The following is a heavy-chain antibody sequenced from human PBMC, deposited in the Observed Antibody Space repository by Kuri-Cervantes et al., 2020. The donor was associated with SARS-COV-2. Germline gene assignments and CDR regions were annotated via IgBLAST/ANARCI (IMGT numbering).Heavy chain of an antibody. Sequence: GGSLRLSCAASGFTVSSNYMSWVRQAPGKGLEWVSVIYSGGSTYYADSVKGRFTISRDNSKNTLYLQMNSPRAEDTAVYYCAREVYLEGYYFDYWGQGNLVNVSS. V-gene: IGHV3-53*01. CDR3: AREVYLEGYYFDY. J-gene: IGHJ4*02. CDR2: IYSGGST. D-gene: IGHD2-15*01. CDR1: GFTVSSNY.